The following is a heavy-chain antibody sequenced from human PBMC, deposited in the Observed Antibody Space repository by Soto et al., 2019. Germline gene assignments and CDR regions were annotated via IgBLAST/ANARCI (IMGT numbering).Heavy chain of an antibody. CDR1: GFTFSSYA. D-gene: IGHD3-16*01. CDR2: ISGSGGST. V-gene: IGHV3-23*01. CDR3: AKLLGLPQMYYFDY. J-gene: IGHJ4*02. Sequence: GGSLTLSCAASGFTFSSYAMSWVRQAPGKGLEWVSAISGSGGSTYYADSVKGRFTISRDNSKNTLYLQMNSLRAEDTALYYCAKLLGLPQMYYFDYWGQGTLVTVSS.